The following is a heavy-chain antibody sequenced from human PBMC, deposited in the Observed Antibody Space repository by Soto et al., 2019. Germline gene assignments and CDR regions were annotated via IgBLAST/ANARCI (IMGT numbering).Heavy chain of an antibody. J-gene: IGHJ4*02. V-gene: IGHV4-30-2*01. CDR1: GGSISSGGYS. CDR3: VRVPDY. CDR2: IYHSGST. Sequence: SETLSLTCTVSGGSISSGGYSWSWIRQPPGKGLDWIGYIYHSGSTYYNPSLKSRVTISVDRSKNQFSLKLSSVTAADTAVYYCVRVPDYWGQGTLVTVS.